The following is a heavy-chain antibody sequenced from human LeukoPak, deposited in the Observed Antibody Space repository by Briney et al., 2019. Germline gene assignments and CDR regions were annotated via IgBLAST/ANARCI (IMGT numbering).Heavy chain of an antibody. CDR2: IYTSGST. CDR1: GGSISSTTFY. CDR3: ASSSWYPNFDY. J-gene: IGHJ4*02. Sequence: SETLSLTCTVSGGSISSTTFYWAWIRQPAGKGLEWIGRIYTSGSTNYNPSLKSRVTMSVDTSKNQFPLKLSSVTAADTAVYYCASSSWYPNFDYWGQGTLVTVSS. V-gene: IGHV4-61*02. D-gene: IGHD6-13*01.